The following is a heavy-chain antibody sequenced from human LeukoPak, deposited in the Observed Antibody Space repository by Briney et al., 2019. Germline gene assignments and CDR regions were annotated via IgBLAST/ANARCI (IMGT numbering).Heavy chain of an antibody. CDR3: AKDPKGDYGDYAAFDI. V-gene: IGHV3-23*01. Sequence: PGGSLRLSCAASGFTFNSYAMTWVRQAPGKGLEWVSGISGSGGSTYYADSVKGRFTISRDNSKNTLYLQMNSLRAEDTAVYYCAKDPKGDYGDYAAFDIWGQGTMVTVSS. CDR2: ISGSGGST. CDR1: GFTFNSYA. D-gene: IGHD4-17*01. J-gene: IGHJ3*02.